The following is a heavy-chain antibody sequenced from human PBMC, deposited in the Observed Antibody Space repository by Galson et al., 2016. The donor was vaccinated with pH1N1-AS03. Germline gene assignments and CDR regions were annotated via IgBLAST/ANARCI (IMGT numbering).Heavy chain of an antibody. CDR1: GGTFNKYA. J-gene: IGHJ6*02. V-gene: IGHV1-69*13. CDR2: IIPIFRTS. Sequence: SVKVSCKASGGTFNKYAISWVRQAPGQGLEWMGGIIPIFRTSRYAQKFQGRVTITADEYMSTVDMELSSLRSEDTDVYYCARGMGATTYYQYGMDVWGQGTTVTVSS. D-gene: IGHD1-26*01. CDR3: ARGMGATTYYQYGMDV.